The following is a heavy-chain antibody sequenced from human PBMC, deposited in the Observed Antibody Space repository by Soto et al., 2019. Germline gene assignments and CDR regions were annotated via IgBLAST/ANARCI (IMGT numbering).Heavy chain of an antibody. J-gene: IGHJ6*03. V-gene: IGHV3-66*01. Sequence: EVQLVESGGGLVQPGGSLRLSCAASGFTVSSHYMTWVRQAPGKGLEWVSVIHSGGSVYYADSVKGRFTISRDNSKNTLDVQRNSLRAEDTAVYYCAASLMTFTGYYMNVYMDVWGKGTTVTVSS. CDR3: AASLMTFTGYYMNVYMDV. D-gene: IGHD3-9*01. CDR2: IHSGGSV. CDR1: GFTVSSHY.